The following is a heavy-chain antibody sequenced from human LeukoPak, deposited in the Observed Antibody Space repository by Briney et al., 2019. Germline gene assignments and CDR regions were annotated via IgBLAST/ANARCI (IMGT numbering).Heavy chain of an antibody. D-gene: IGHD3-9*01. CDR3: ARDDTHGDYDILTGYSNDAFDI. V-gene: IGHV1-69*13. CDR2: IIPIFGTA. Sequence: SVKVSCKASGGTFSSYAISWVRQAPGQGPEWMGGIIPIFGTANYAQKFQGRVTITSDESTSTAYMELRSLRSDDTAVYYCARDDTHGDYDILTGYSNDAFDIWGQGTMVTVSS. J-gene: IGHJ3*02. CDR1: GGTFSSYA.